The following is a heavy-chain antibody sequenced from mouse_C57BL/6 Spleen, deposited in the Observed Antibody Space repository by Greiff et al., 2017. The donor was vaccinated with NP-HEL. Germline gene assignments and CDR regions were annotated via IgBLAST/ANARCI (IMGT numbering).Heavy chain of an antibody. Sequence: EVQGVESGGGLVKPGGSLKLSCAASGFTFSSYAMSWVRQTPEKRLEWVATISDGGSYTYYPDNVKGRFTISRDNAKNNLYLQMSHLKSEDTAMYYCARELGEGGYYFDYWGQGTTLTVSS. CDR1: GFTFSSYA. V-gene: IGHV5-4*01. CDR3: ARELGEGGYYFDY. J-gene: IGHJ2*01. CDR2: ISDGGSYT. D-gene: IGHD4-1*01.